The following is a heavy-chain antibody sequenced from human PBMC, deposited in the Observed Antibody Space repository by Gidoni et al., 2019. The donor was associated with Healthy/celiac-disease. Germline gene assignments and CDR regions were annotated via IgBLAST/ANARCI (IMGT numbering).Heavy chain of an antibody. Sequence: EVQLVESGGVVVQPGGSLRLSCAASGFTFDDYAMHWVRQAPGKGLEWVSLISWDGGSTYYADSVKGRFTISRDNSKNSLYLQMNSLRAEDTALYYCAKGPSEAIFLYFQHWGQGTLVTVSS. D-gene: IGHD3-9*01. CDR3: AKGPSEAIFLYFQH. CDR2: ISWDGGST. V-gene: IGHV3-43D*03. J-gene: IGHJ1*01. CDR1: GFTFDDYA.